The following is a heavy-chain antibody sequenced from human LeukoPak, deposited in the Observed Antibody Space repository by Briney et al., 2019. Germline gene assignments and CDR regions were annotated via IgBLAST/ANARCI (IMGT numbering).Heavy chain of an antibody. Sequence: SETLSLTCTVSGGSISSYYWSWIRQPAGKGLEWIGRIYTSGSTNYNPSLKSRVTISVDTSKNQFSLKLSSVTAADTAVYYCARVIGIAARLYFDYWGQGTLVTVSS. D-gene: IGHD6-6*01. CDR3: ARVIGIAARLYFDY. J-gene: IGHJ4*02. V-gene: IGHV4-4*07. CDR2: IYTSGST. CDR1: GGSISSYY.